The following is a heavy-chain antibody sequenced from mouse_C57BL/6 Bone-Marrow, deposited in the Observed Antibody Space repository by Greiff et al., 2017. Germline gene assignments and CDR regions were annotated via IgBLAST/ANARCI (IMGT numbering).Heavy chain of an antibody. CDR1: GYTFTSYG. Sequence: QVQLQQSGAELARPGASVKLSCKASGYTFTSYGISWVKQRTGQGLEWIGEIYPRSGNTYYNEKFKGKATLTADKSSSTAYMELRSLTSEDAAVYFCARDGYYAMDYWGQGTSVTVSS. D-gene: IGHD2-3*01. CDR2: IYPRSGNT. V-gene: IGHV1-81*01. CDR3: ARDGYYAMDY. J-gene: IGHJ4*01.